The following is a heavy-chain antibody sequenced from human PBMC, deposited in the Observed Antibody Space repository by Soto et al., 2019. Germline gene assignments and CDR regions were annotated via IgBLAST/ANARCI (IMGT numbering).Heavy chain of an antibody. V-gene: IGHV4-31*03. J-gene: IGHJ4*02. CDR2: IYYSGSS. CDR3: ARDSNSYSSGRFDY. CDR1: GDSISSSGYY. D-gene: IGHD3-10*01. Sequence: SETLSLTCSVSGDSISSSGYYWSWIRQRPGKGLEWIGNIYYSGSSYNNPSLKSRVTISVNTSKNQFSLNLRSVTAADTAVYYCARDSNSYSSGRFDYWGQGTLVTVSS.